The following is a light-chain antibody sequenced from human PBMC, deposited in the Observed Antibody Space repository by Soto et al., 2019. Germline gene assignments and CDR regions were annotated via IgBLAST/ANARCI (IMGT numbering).Light chain of an antibody. V-gene: IGLV6-57*01. J-gene: IGLJ3*02. CDR1: SGNIANNY. Sequence: NFMLTQPHSLSESPGKTVTISCTRSSGNIANNYVQWYQQRPGSSPTTVIYDDDQTPSGVPDRFSGFIDRSSNSASLTISGLTTGDEADYYCLSYDGSRQGVFGGGTKLTVL. CDR3: LSYDGSRQGV. CDR2: DDD.